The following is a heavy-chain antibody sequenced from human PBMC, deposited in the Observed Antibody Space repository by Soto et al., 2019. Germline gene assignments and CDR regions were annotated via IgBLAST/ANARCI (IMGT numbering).Heavy chain of an antibody. CDR2: ISGSGGST. D-gene: IGHD2-15*01. CDR3: AKGLVVYCSGGSCYSGGMDV. J-gene: IGHJ6*02. Sequence: GGSLRLSCAASGFTFSSYAMSWVRQAPGKGLEWVSAISGSGGSTYYADSVKGRFTISRDNSKNTLYLQMNSLRAEDTAVYYCAKGLVVYCSGGSCYSGGMDVWGQGTTVTVS. CDR1: GFTFSSYA. V-gene: IGHV3-23*01.